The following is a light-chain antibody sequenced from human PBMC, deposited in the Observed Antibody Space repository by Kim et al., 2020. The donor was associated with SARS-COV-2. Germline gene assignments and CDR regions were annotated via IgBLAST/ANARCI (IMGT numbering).Light chain of an antibody. V-gene: IGKV3-15*01. CDR2: GAS. J-gene: IGKJ2*01. CDR1: QSISTK. Sequence: EIILTQSPATLSVSPGERVTVSCRSGQSISTKLAWYQERPGQPPRLLIYGASTRATGVPARFSGSGSETEFTLTISSLQSEDFAVYYCQQYSNWPPLTFGQGTKLGI. CDR3: QQYSNWPPLT.